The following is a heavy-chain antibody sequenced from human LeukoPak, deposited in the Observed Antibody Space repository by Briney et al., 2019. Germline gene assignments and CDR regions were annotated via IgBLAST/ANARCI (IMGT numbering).Heavy chain of an antibody. J-gene: IGHJ6*03. V-gene: IGHV3-30*02. Sequence: GGSLRLSCAASGFTFNNYGMHWVRQAPGKGLEWVAFIRYNGNNQYYADSVKGRFTISRDNSKNTLYLQMNSLKGDDTAVYYCARSRKRWQSGYYYYMDVWGKGTTVTVSS. CDR1: GFTFNNYG. CDR2: IRYNGNNQ. D-gene: IGHD3-3*01. CDR3: ARSRKRWQSGYYYYMDV.